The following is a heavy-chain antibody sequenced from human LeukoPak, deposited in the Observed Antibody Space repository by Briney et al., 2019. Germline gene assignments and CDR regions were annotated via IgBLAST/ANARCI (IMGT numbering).Heavy chain of an antibody. CDR3: ARRHDSRGSLDY. Sequence: SETLSLTCTVSGGSISSYYWSWIRQPPGKGLEWIGYIYTSGSTNYNPSIKSRVTISVDTSKNQFSLKLSSVTAADTAVYYCARRHDSRGSLDYWGQVALVAVSS. J-gene: IGHJ4*02. D-gene: IGHD3-22*01. CDR1: GGSISSYY. CDR2: IYTSGST. V-gene: IGHV4-4*09.